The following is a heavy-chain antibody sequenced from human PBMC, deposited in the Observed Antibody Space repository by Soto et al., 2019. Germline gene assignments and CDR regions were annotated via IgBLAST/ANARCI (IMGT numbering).Heavy chain of an antibody. J-gene: IGHJ4*02. CDR3: AKDQATSHLYDSSGYYYDY. CDR1: GFTFSSYA. V-gene: IGHV3-23*01. D-gene: IGHD3-22*01. Sequence: GESLKISCAASGFTFSSYAMSWVRQAPGKGLEWVSAISDSGGSTYYADSVKGRFTISRHNSKNTLYLQMNSLRAEDTAVYYCAKDQATSHLYDSSGYYYDYWGQGTLVTVSS. CDR2: ISDSGGST.